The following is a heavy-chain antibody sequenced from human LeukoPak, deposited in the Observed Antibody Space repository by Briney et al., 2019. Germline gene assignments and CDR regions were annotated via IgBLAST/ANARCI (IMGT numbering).Heavy chain of an antibody. V-gene: IGHV4-39*07. CDR1: GGSISSSTYY. CDR3: ARVPIYSNPPYYYYMDV. Sequence: SETLSLTCTVSGGSISSSTYYWGWIRQPPGKGLEWIGSIYYGGSTYYNSSLKSRVTISVDTSKNQFSLKLSSVTAADTAVYYCARVPIYSNPPYYYYMDVWGKGTTVTVSS. D-gene: IGHD4-11*01. CDR2: IYYGGST. J-gene: IGHJ6*03.